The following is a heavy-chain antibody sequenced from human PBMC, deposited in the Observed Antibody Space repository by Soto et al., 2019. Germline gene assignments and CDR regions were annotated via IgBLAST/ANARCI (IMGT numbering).Heavy chain of an antibody. J-gene: IGHJ6*02. Sequence: ASVKVSCKASGYTFTSYGISWVRQAPGQGLEWMGWISAYNGNTNYAQKLQGRVTMTTDTSTSTAYMELRSLRSDDTAVYYCARGDCSSTSCYYYYYGMDVWGQGTTVTAP. CDR1: GYTFTSYG. V-gene: IGHV1-18*04. CDR3: ARGDCSSTSCYYYYYGMDV. CDR2: ISAYNGNT. D-gene: IGHD2-2*01.